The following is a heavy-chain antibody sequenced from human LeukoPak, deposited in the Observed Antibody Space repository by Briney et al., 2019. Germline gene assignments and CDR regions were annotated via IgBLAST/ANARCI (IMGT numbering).Heavy chain of an antibody. J-gene: IGHJ4*02. Sequence: GASVKVSCKASGYTFTSYGISWVRQAPGQGLEWMGWISAYNGNTNYAQKLQGRVTMTTDTSTSTAYMELRSLRSDDTAVYYCARVQPQWELLCYFDYWGQGTLVTVSS. D-gene: IGHD1-26*01. CDR1: GYTFTSYG. CDR2: ISAYNGNT. CDR3: ARVQPQWELLCYFDY. V-gene: IGHV1-18*01.